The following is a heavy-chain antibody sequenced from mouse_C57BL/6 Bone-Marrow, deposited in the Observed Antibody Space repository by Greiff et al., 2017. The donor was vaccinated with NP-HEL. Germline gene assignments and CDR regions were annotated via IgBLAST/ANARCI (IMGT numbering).Heavy chain of an antibody. CDR3: SVATERGYAMDY. V-gene: IGHV6-3*01. CDR2: IRLKSDNYAT. D-gene: IGHD1-1*01. Sequence: EVHLVESGGGLVQPGGSMKLSCVASGFTFSNYWMNWVRQSPEKGLEWVAQIRLKSDNYATHYAESVKGRFTISRDDSKSSVYLQMNNLRAEDTGIYYCSVATERGYAMDYWGQGTSVTVSS. J-gene: IGHJ4*01. CDR1: GFTFSNYW.